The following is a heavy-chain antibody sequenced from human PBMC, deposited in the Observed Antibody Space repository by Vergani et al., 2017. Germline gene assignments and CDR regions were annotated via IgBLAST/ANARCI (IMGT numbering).Heavy chain of an antibody. CDR3: AGGPYWGSGRWFDP. J-gene: IGHJ5*02. V-gene: IGHV4-34*01. CDR2: INHSGST. D-gene: IGHD7-27*01. CDR1: GGSFSGYY. Sequence: QVQLQQWGAGLSKPSETLSLTCAVYGGSFSGYYWSWIRQPPGKGLEWIGEINHSGSTNYNPSLKSRVTISVDTSKNQFSLKLSSVTAADTAVYYCAGGPYWGSGRWFDPWGQGTLVTVSS.